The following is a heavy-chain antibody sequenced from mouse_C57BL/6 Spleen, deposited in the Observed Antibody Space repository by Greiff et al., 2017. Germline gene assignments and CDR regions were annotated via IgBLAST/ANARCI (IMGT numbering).Heavy chain of an antibody. CDR1: GYTFTSYW. Sequence: QVQLQQPGTELVKPGASVKLSCKASGYTFTSYWMHWVKQRPGQGLEWIGNINPSNGGTNYNEKFKSKATLTVDKSSSTAYMQLSSLTSEDSAVYYCARSDYDDSNWYFDVWGTGTTVTVSS. CDR3: ARSDYDDSNWYFDV. D-gene: IGHD2-4*01. CDR2: INPSNGGT. V-gene: IGHV1-53*01. J-gene: IGHJ1*03.